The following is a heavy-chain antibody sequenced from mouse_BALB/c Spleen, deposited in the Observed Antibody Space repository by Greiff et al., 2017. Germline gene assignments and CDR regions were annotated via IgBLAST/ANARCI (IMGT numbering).Heavy chain of an antibody. Sequence: VQGVESGPGLVAPSQSLSITCTVSGFSLTSYGVHWVRQPPGKGLEWLGVIWAGGSTNYNSALMSRLSISKDNSKSQVFLKMNSLQTDDTAMYYCARTKGLLRSLDYWGQGTSVTVSS. CDR1: GFSLTSYG. J-gene: IGHJ4*01. CDR2: IWAGGST. D-gene: IGHD1-1*01. V-gene: IGHV2-9*02. CDR3: ARTKGLLRSLDY.